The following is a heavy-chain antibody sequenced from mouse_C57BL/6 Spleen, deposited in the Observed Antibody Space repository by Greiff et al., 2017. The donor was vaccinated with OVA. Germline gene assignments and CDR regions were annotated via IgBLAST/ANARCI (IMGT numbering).Heavy chain of an antibody. CDR2: INPNNGGT. D-gene: IGHD1-1*01. CDR1: GYTFTDYY. Sequence: VQLQQSGPELVKPGASVKISCKASGYTFTDYYMNWVKQSHGKSLEWIGDINPNNGGTSYNQKFKGKATLTVDKSSSTAYMELRSLTSEDSAVXYSASAGSYYGSSHIAYWGQGSLVTLSA. V-gene: IGHV1-26*01. J-gene: IGHJ3*01. CDR3: ASAGSYYGSSHIAY.